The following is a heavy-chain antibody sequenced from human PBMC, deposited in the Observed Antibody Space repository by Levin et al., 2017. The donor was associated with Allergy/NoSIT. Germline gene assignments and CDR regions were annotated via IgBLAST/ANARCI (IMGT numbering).Heavy chain of an antibody. J-gene: IGHJ3*02. CDR1: GYTFTSYW. D-gene: IGHD2-15*01. Sequence: GESLKISCKGSGYTFTSYWIGWVRQMPGKGLEWMGIIYPSDSDTRYSPSFQGQVSISADKSISTAYLQWSSLKASDTAMYYCVKSRRVALRFAAFDIWGQGTKVTVSS. CDR3: VKSRRVALRFAAFDI. CDR2: IYPSDSDT. V-gene: IGHV5-51*01.